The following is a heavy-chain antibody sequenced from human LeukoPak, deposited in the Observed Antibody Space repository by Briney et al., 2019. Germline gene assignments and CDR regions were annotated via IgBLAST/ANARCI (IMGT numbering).Heavy chain of an antibody. CDR3: AKGVASYGTGYYFDL. CDR1: GFTFSSYA. J-gene: IGHJ4*01. D-gene: IGHD3-10*01. Sequence: GSLRLSCAASGFTFSSYAMNWVRQAPGKGLEWVSSIRDSGSGTFYADFVKGRFTISRDNSKNTLYLQMNSLRAEDAALYYCAKGVASYGTGYYFDLGDHGTLVTASS. V-gene: IGHV3-23*01. CDR2: IRDSGSGT.